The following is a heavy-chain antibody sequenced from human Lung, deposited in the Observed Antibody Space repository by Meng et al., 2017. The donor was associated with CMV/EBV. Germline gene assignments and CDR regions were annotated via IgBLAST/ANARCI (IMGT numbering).Heavy chain of an antibody. CDR1: GYTFTGHF. J-gene: IGHJ4*02. Sequence: ASVKVSCKASGYTFTGHFLHWVRQAPGQGLEWMGWIMPYSGDTHYAQTFQGRVTMTSDTSLSTAYMELSSLRSDDTAVYYCAGDHNWGPDHWGQGTLVTVSS. D-gene: IGHD1-1*01. CDR2: IMPYSGDT. CDR3: AGDHNWGPDH. V-gene: IGHV1-2*02.